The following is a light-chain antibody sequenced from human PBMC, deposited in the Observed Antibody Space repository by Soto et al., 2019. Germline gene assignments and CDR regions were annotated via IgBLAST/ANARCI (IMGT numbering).Light chain of an antibody. CDR3: SSYTSSSTHWV. CDR2: EVS. J-gene: IGLJ3*02. CDR1: SSDVGGYNY. V-gene: IGLV2-14*01. Sequence: QSALTQPASVSGSPGQSITISCTGTSSDVGGYNYVSWYQQHPGKAPKLMIYEVSNRPSGVSNRFSGSKSGNTASLTISGPQAEDEAYYYCSSYTSSSTHWVFGGGTKLTVL.